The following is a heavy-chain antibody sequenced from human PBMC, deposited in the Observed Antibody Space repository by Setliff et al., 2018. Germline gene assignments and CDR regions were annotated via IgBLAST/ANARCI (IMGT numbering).Heavy chain of an antibody. CDR2: MNPNSGNT. J-gene: IGHJ4*02. D-gene: IGHD4-17*01. V-gene: IGHV1-8*02. Sequence: ASVKVSCKASGYTFTSYDINWVRQATGQGLEWMGWMNPNSGNTGYAQKFQGRVTMTRNTSISTAYMELSSLRSEDTAVYYCAREGATWVYGGNSGPDYWGQGTLVTVSS. CDR3: AREGATWVYGGNSGPDY. CDR1: GYTFTSYD.